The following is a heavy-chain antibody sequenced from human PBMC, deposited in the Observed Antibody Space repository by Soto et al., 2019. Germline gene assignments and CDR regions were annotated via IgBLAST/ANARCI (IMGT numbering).Heavy chain of an antibody. V-gene: IGHV4-34*01. Sequence: SETLSLTCAVSGGSISSGGYYWSWIRQPPGKGLEWIGEINHSGSTNYNPSLKSRVTISVDTSKNQFSLKLSSVTAADTAVYYCGALCSSTWCYGMDVWGQGTTVTVSS. D-gene: IGHD2-2*01. CDR3: GALCSSTWCYGMDV. CDR2: INHSGST. J-gene: IGHJ6*02. CDR1: GGSISSGGYY.